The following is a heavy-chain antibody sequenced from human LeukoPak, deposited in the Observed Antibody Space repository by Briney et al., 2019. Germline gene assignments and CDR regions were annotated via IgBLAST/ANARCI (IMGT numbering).Heavy chain of an antibody. CDR2: IWYDGSNK. J-gene: IGHJ4*02. Sequence: GGSLRLSCAAPGFTFSSYGMHWVRQAPGKGLEWVAVIWYDGSNKYHADSVKGRFTISRDNSKNTLYLQMNSLRAEDTAVYYCARENSGYDFALDYWGQGTLVTVSS. V-gene: IGHV3-33*01. CDR3: ARENSGYDFALDY. CDR1: GFTFSSYG. D-gene: IGHD5-12*01.